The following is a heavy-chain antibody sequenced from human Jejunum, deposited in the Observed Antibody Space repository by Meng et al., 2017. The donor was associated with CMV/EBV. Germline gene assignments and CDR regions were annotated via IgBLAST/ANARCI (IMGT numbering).Heavy chain of an antibody. CDR1: GFPFSTSW. J-gene: IGHJ4*02. Sequence: SGFPFSTSWMHWVRQAPGQGLVWVSRIDGDETTTGYADSVRGRFTISRDNAKNTLYLEMNSLRDDDTGVYYCARAVSGGSLADYWGQGTLVTVSS. CDR2: IDGDETTT. CDR3: ARAVSGGSLADY. V-gene: IGHV3-74*01. D-gene: IGHD6-19*01.